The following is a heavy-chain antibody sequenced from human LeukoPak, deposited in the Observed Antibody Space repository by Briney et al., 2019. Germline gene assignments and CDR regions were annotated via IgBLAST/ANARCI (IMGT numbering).Heavy chain of an antibody. CDR2: ISYDGNNK. CDR1: GFTFSSYG. CDR3: ARDPSSGYSVDFLDY. J-gene: IGHJ4*02. V-gene: IGHV3-30*03. Sequence: GGSLRLSCVASGFTFSSYGMHWVRQAPGKGLEWVAVISYDGNNKKYADSVKGRFTVSRDNSKNTLYLQMNSLRAEDTAVYYCARDPSSGYSVDFLDYWGQGTLVTVSS. D-gene: IGHD3-22*01.